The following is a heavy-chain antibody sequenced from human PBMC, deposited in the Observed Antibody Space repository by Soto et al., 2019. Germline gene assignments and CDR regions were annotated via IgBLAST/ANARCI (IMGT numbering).Heavy chain of an antibody. D-gene: IGHD6-19*01. J-gene: IGHJ5*02. CDR1: GFTFSSYD. Sequence: GGSLRLSCAASGFTFSSYDMHWVRQATGKGLEWVSAIGTAGDTYYPGSVKGRFTISRENAKNSLYLQMNSLRAEDTAVYYCARARSTPGGRLGPGHVVWFDPWGQGTLVTVSS. CDR2: IGTAGDT. V-gene: IGHV3-13*01. CDR3: ARARSTPGGRLGPGHVVWFDP.